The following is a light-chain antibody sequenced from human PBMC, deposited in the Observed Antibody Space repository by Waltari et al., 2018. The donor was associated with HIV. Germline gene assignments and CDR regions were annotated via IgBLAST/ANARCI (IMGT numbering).Light chain of an antibody. Sequence: EIVLTQSPASLSLSLGDRATLSCRASQSVITYLGWYQQKPGQAPRLLIFDSKRASGIPARFSGSGSGTDFTLTISGLEPDDSAIYYCQHHHSWPFTFGQGTRLEI. CDR2: DS. V-gene: IGKV3-11*01. J-gene: IGKJ5*01. CDR3: QHHHSWPFT. CDR1: QSVITY.